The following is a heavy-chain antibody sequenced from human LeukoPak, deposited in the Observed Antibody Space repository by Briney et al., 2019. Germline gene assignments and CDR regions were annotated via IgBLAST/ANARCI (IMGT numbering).Heavy chain of an antibody. Sequence: GGSLRLSCAASGFTFSRFAINWVRQAPGKGLEWVSGISYNGGSRFYADSEKGRFTISRDNSKNTVFLQMNGLRGDDTAVYYCAKASELGDYPNYYYYGMDVWGQGTTVTVSS. CDR2: ISYNGGSR. CDR1: GFTFSRFA. D-gene: IGHD1-7*01. J-gene: IGHJ6*02. V-gene: IGHV3-23*01. CDR3: AKASELGDYPNYYYYGMDV.